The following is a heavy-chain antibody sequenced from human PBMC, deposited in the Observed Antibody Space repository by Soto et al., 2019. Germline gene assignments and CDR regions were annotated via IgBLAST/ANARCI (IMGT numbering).Heavy chain of an antibody. D-gene: IGHD3-22*01. CDR1: GGSISSGGYY. CDR3: ARGALGYDSSGYEGCYYYYGMDV. J-gene: IGHJ6*02. Sequence: QVQLQESGPGLVKPSQTLSLTCTVSGGSISSGGYYWSWIRQHPGKGLEWIGYIYYSGSTYYNPSLKSRVTLSVDTSKIQFSLKLSSVTAADTGVYYCARGALGYDSSGYEGCYYYYGMDVWGQGTTVTVSS. CDR2: IYYSGST. V-gene: IGHV4-31*03.